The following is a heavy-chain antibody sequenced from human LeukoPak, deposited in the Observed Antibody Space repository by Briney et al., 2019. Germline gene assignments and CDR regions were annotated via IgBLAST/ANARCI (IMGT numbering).Heavy chain of an antibody. J-gene: IGHJ4*02. CDR2: ISSSGGST. D-gene: IGHD3-3*01. CDR3: AKDYYDIWSGFDY. V-gene: IGHV3-23*01. Sequence: PGGSLRLSCAASGFTFSNTAMNWVRQAPGKGLEWVSTISSSGGSTYYADSVKGRLTISRDNSKNTLYLQMNSLRADDTAVYYCAKDYYDIWSGFDYWGQGTLVTVSS. CDR1: GFTFSNTA.